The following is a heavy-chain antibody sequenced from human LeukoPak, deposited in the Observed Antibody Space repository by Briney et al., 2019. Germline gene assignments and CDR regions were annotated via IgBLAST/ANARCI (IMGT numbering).Heavy chain of an antibody. D-gene: IGHD3-10*01. CDR2: IYNDGSRT. CDR1: GFPFSSYW. V-gene: IGHV3-74*01. CDR3: ARSGAGGAFDM. Sequence: QPGGSLILSCAAAGFPFSSYWMHWVRQAPGKGLLWVSRIYNDGSRTTYADSVKGRFTISGDNAKNTLFLQMNCLTAEDTAVYYCARSGAGGAFDMWGRGTMVTVSS. J-gene: IGHJ3*02.